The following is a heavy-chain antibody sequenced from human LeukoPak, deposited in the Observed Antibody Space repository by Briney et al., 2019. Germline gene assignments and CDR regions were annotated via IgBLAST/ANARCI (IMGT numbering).Heavy chain of an antibody. D-gene: IGHD5-12*01. CDR2: IYYSGST. V-gene: IGHV4-59*01. CDR1: GGSISSYY. CDR3: ARGAIVATISGYYYYYMDV. Sequence: PSETLSLTCTVSGGSISSYYWSWIRQPPGKGLEWIGYIYYSGSTNYNPSLKSRVTISVDTSKNQFPLKLSSVTAADTAVYYCARGAIVATISGYYYYYMDVWGKGTTVTVSS. J-gene: IGHJ6*03.